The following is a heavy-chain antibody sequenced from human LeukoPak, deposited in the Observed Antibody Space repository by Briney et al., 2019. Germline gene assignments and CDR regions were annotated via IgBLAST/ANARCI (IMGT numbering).Heavy chain of an antibody. D-gene: IGHD2-21*02. CDR3: ATICGGDCYRGLEYAFDI. V-gene: IGHV1-18*04. Sequence: GASVKVSCKASGYTFTGYYMHWVRQAPGQGLEWMGWISAYNGNTNYAQKLQGRVTMTTDTSTSTAYMELRSLRSDDTAVYYCATICGGDCYRGLEYAFDIWGQGTMVTVSS. J-gene: IGHJ3*02. CDR2: ISAYNGNT. CDR1: GYTFTGYY.